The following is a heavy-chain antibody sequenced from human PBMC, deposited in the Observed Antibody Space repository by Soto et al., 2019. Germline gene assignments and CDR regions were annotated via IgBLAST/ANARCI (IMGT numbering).Heavy chain of an antibody. J-gene: IGHJ3*02. CDR3: ARDRLGVVIAIRSALDI. CDR2: ISSSSSYR. CDR1: GFTFSSYS. D-gene: IGHD2-21*01. Sequence: GGSLRLSCAASGFTFSSYSMNWVRQAPGKELEWVGSISSSSSYRYYADSVKGPFTISRDNAKCSLYLQMNSLRAEDTAVYYCARDRLGVVIAIRSALDIWGPGTMVT. V-gene: IGHV3-21*01.